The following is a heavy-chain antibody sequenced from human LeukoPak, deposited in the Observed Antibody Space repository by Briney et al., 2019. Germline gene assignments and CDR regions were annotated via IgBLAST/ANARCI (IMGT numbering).Heavy chain of an antibody. V-gene: IGHV3-53*01. CDR3: ARVIVTGYYDAFDI. J-gene: IGHJ3*02. Sequence: RGSLRLSCAASGFTVSSNHMSWVRQAPGKGLEWVSVIYSGGSTYYADSVKGRFTISRDNSKNTLYLQMNSLRAEDTAVYYCARVIVTGYYDAFDIWGQGKMDTVSS. CDR2: IYSGGST. CDR1: GFTVSSNH. D-gene: IGHD3-9*01.